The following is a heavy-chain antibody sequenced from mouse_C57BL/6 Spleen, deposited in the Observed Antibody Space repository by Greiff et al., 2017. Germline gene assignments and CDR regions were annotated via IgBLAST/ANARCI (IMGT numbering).Heavy chain of an antibody. D-gene: IGHD1-1*01. CDR3: VRAPGSSYWYFDV. V-gene: IGHV10-3*01. CDR2: ISPKSSNYAT. J-gene: IGHJ1*03. CDR1: GFTFNTYA. Sequence: EVKLVESGGGLVQPKGSLKLSCAASGFTFNTYAMHWVRQAPGQGLEWVARISPKSSNYATYYAYSVKDRFTISRDDSQSMLYMQMNNLKTEDTAMYYCVRAPGSSYWYFDVWGTGTTVTVSS.